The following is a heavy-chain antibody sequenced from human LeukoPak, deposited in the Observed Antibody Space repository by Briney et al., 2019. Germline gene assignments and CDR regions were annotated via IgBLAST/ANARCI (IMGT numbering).Heavy chain of an antibody. CDR3: ARDLYTHGSSPFVY. Sequence: GGSLRLSCAASAFSSRNYAMAWVRQAPGKGLEWVSRVSTSGSNTYYTDSVKGRFTVSRDDSKNTLYLQMNGLRAEDTAIYYCARDLYTHGSSPFVYWGQGTLVTVSS. V-gene: IGHV3-23*01. D-gene: IGHD5-18*01. J-gene: IGHJ4*02. CDR2: VSTSGSNT. CDR1: AFSSRNYA.